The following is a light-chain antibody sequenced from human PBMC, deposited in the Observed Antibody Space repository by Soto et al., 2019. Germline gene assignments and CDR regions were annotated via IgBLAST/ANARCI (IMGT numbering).Light chain of an antibody. CDR3: SSYTSSTTNG. Sequence: QSALTQPASVSGSPGQSITISCTGTSSDIGGYNFVSWYQQHPGKAPKLMIFEVSKRPSGVSNRFSGSKSGNTASLTISGLQAEDEADYDCSSYTSSTTNGVGTGTKVTVL. J-gene: IGLJ1*01. CDR2: EVS. CDR1: SSDIGGYNF. V-gene: IGLV2-14*01.